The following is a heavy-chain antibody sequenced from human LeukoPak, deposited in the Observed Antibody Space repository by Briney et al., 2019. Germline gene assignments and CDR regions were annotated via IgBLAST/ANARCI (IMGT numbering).Heavy chain of an antibody. CDR2: IYYSGST. Sequence: PSETLSLTCTVSGGSISSSSYSWGWIRQPPGEGLEWIGTIYYSGSTYYNPSLKSRVTISVDTSKKQFSLKLSSVTAADTAVYYCARTTPTSGPLFDYWGQGTLVTVSS. D-gene: IGHD3-10*01. J-gene: IGHJ4*02. V-gene: IGHV4-39*07. CDR1: GGSISSSSYS. CDR3: ARTTPTSGPLFDY.